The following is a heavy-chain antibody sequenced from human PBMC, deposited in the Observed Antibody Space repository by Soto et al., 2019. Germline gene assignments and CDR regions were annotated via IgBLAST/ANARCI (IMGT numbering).Heavy chain of an antibody. D-gene: IGHD3-3*01. CDR2: IYWDDDK. CDR3: AHRVLRTVFGLVTTTAIYFDF. V-gene: IGHV2-5*02. Sequence: QITLKESGPTVVKPTETLTLTCTFSGFSLTTSGVGVGWVRQSPGKAPEWLALIYWDDDKLYSTSLNSRLIITKDTSKNRVVLTMANVDPADTATYYCAHRVLRTVFGLVTTTAIYFDFWGPGTPVVVSS. CDR1: GFSLTTSGVG. J-gene: IGHJ4*02.